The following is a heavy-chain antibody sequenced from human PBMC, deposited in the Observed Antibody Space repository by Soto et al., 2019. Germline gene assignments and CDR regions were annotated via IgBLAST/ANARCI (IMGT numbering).Heavy chain of an antibody. CDR2: ISYDGSNK. D-gene: IGHD4-4*01. CDR1: GFTFSSYA. Sequence: GGALRLSWGAAGFTFSSYAMHWVRQAPGKGLEWVAVISYDGSNKYYADSVKGRFTISRDNSKNTLYLQMNSLRAEDTAVYYCARDLAVTTFYYYYGMDVWGQGPTVTVSS. J-gene: IGHJ6*02. V-gene: IGHV3-30-3*01. CDR3: ARDLAVTTFYYYYGMDV.